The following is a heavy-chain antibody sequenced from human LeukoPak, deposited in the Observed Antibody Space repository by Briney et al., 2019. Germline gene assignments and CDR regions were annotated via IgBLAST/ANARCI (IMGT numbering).Heavy chain of an antibody. CDR3: AKDPGAKVRGYYMDV. Sequence: GGSLRLSCAASGFSFSTHDMHWVRQVPGKGLEWMAFIWDDDSNKWYADSVKGRFTISRDNSKNTVYLQMNSLTPEDTGTYFCAKDPGAKVRGYYMDVWGKGTTVTVS. CDR2: IWDDDSNK. D-gene: IGHD3-10*01. V-gene: IGHV3-30*02. J-gene: IGHJ6*03. CDR1: GFSFSTHD.